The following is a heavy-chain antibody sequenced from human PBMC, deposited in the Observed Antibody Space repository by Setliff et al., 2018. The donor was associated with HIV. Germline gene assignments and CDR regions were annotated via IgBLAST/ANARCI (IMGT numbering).Heavy chain of an antibody. D-gene: IGHD3-3*01. CDR2: ISASKGNT. Sequence: VTVSCKASGGTFSSYAVSWVRQAPGQGLEWMGRISASKGNTKYTQDFQGRVTMTTDTSTSTVYMELRSLRSDDTAVYYCARDQGFWSGFTDNYYMDFWGKRTTVTVSS. CDR1: GGTFSSYA. V-gene: IGHV1-18*01. J-gene: IGHJ6*03. CDR3: ARDQGFWSGFTDNYYMDF.